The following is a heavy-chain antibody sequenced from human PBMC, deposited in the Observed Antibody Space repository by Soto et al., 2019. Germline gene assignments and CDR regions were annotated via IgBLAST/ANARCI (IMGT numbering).Heavy chain of an antibody. CDR2: INAGNGNT. V-gene: IGHV1-3*01. CDR3: ARGFRASGSTFDS. D-gene: IGHD3-10*01. J-gene: IGHJ4*02. Sequence: ASVKVSCKASGYTFTNYAIHWVRQAPGQRLDWMGWINAGNGNTKYSQKFQDRLTITRDTSATTVYMELSSLRSEDTAVYYCARGFRASGSTFDSWGQGTLVTVS. CDR1: GYTFTNYA.